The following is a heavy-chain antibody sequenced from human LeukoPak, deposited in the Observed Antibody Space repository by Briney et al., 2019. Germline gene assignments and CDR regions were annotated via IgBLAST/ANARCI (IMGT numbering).Heavy chain of an antibody. V-gene: IGHV1-8*01. CDR1: GYTFTSYD. J-gene: IGHJ5*02. CDR3: ATKGYCSGGSCYVGGGWFDP. D-gene: IGHD2-15*01. Sequence: GASVKVSCKASGYTFTSYDINWVRQATGQGLEWMGWMNPNSGNTGYAQKFQGRVTMTRNTSISTAYMEPSSLRSEDTAVYYCATKGYCSGGSCYVGGGWFDPWGQGTLVTVSS. CDR2: MNPNSGNT.